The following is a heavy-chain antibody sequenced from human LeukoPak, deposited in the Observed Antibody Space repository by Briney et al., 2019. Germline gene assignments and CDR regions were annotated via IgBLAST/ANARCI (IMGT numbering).Heavy chain of an antibody. CDR3: ARGITMIVGAFDP. CDR1: GGSISSYY. J-gene: IGHJ5*02. CDR2: IYYSGST. Sequence: SETLSLTCTVSGGSISSYYWSWIRQPPGKGLEWIGYIYYSGSTNYSPSLKSRVTISVDTSKNQFSLKLSSVTAADTAVYYCARGITMIVGAFDPWGQGTLVTVSS. V-gene: IGHV4-59*01. D-gene: IGHD3-22*01.